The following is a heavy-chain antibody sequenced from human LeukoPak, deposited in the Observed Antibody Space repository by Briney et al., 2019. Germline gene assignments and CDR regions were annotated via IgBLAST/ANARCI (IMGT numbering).Heavy chain of an antibody. V-gene: IGHV3-53*01. J-gene: IGHJ4*02. CDR3: ARSDGYKTYFDY. D-gene: IGHD5-24*01. CDR1: GFTVSSNY. Sequence: GGSLRLSYAASGFTVSSNYMSWVRQVPGKRLEWVSVIYSGGSTYYADSVKGRFTISRDNSKNTLYLQMNSLRAEDTAVYYCARSDGYKTYFDYWGQGTLVTVSS. CDR2: IYSGGST.